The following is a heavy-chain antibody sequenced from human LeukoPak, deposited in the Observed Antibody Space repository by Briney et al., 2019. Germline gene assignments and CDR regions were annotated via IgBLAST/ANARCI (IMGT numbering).Heavy chain of an antibody. CDR1: GFTFSSYS. CDR3: ARGSWGVGAFDI. Sequence: GGSLRLSCAASGFTFSSYSMDWVRQAPGKGLEWVSSISSSSYIYYADSVKGRFTISRDNAKNSLYLQMNSLRAEDTAVYYCARGSWGVGAFDIWGQGTMVTVSS. J-gene: IGHJ3*02. CDR2: ISSSSYI. D-gene: IGHD3-16*01. V-gene: IGHV3-21*01.